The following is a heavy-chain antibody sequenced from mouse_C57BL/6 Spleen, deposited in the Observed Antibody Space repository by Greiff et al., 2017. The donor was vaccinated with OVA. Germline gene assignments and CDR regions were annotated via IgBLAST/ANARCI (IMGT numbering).Heavy chain of an antibody. J-gene: IGHJ4*01. V-gene: IGHV1-26*01. CDR1: GYTFTDYY. CDR3: ARRSGIGWLLHYYAMDY. Sequence: VQLQQSGPELVKPGASVKISCKASGYTFTDYYMNWVKQSHGKSLEWIGDINPNNGGTSYNQKFKGKATLTVDKSSSTAYMELRSLTSEDSAVYYCARRSGIGWLLHYYAMDYWGQGTSVTVSS. CDR2: INPNNGGT. D-gene: IGHD2-3*01.